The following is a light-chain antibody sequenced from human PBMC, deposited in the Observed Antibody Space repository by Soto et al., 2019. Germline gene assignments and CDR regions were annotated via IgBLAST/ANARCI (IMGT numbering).Light chain of an antibody. CDR3: CSYAGSSDV. CDR1: SSDVGAYVL. Sequence: QSALTQPASVSGSPGQSITISCTGTSSDVGAYVLVSWYQQHPGKAPKVLIYEANKRPSGVSNRFSASKSGNTASLTISGLQAEDEADYYCCSYAGSSDVFGSGTKVTVL. CDR2: EAN. J-gene: IGLJ1*01. V-gene: IGLV2-23*01.